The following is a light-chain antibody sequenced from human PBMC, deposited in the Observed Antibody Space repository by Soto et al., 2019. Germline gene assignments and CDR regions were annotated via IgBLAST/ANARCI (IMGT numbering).Light chain of an antibody. J-gene: IGLJ1*01. CDR1: SSDIGAYDY. CDR2: EVN. Sequence: QSVLTQPAPLSGSPGQSITISCTGTSSDIGAYDYVSWFQQHPGKAPKLMISEVNNRPSGVSNRFSGSKSGNTAYLTISGLQVEDEAEYFCFPFTTTSTHVFGTGTKVTVL. CDR3: FPFTTTSTHV. V-gene: IGLV2-14*01.